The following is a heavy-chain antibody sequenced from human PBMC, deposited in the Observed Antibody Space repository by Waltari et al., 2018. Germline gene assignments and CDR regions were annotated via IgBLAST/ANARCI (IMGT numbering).Heavy chain of an antibody. D-gene: IGHD3-10*01. J-gene: IGHJ5*01. Sequence: QMQLVESGRGVVQPGRSLRLSCAASGPTFNNYFMHWVRPAPGQVLEGVAVGSYDGSNTSNADSLMAPSTITRKNTKTTLYLQMNSLSAEDTGVYSCAKDNSWSYRSELDSWSQGSVFTVSS. CDR3: AKDNSWSYRSELDS. CDR1: GPTFNNYF. V-gene: IGHV3-30*18. CDR2: GSYDGSNT.